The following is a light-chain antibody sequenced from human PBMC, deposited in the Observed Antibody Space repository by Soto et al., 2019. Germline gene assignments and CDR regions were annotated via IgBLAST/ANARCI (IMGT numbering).Light chain of an antibody. CDR2: GAS. V-gene: IGKV3-20*01. CDR3: QQYHNSPLT. J-gene: IGKJ1*01. Sequence: ETVMTQSPGTLSVSLGERATLSCRASQSVSNYLAWYQQKPGQAPRVLIYGASSRTTGIPDRFSGSGSGTDFTLTISRLEPEDFAVYYCQQYHNSPLTFGQGTKVDIK. CDR1: QSVSNY.